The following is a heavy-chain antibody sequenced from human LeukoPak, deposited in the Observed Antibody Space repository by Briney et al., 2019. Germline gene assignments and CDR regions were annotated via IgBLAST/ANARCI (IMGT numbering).Heavy chain of an antibody. CDR1: GGSISSGDYY. J-gene: IGHJ6*02. D-gene: IGHD3-3*01. CDR3: ARDGPEDYDFWSGHMPPYGMDV. Sequence: SETLSLTCTVSGGSISSGDYYWSWIRQPPGKGLEWIGYNYYSGSTYYNPSLKSRVTIAVDTSKNQFSLKLSSVTAADTAVYYCARDGPEDYDFWSGHMPPYGMDVWGQGTTVTVSS. CDR2: NYYSGST. V-gene: IGHV4-30-4*01.